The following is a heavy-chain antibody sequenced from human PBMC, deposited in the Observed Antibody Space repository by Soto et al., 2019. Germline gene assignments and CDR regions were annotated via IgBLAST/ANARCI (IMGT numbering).Heavy chain of an antibody. CDR2: IYYSGST. Sequence: SETLSLTCTVSGGSISSYYWSWIRQPPGKGLEWIGYIYYSGSTNYNPSHKSRVTISVDTSKNQFSLKLSSVTAADTAVYYCARADLERLHYYFDYWGQGTLVTVSS. V-gene: IGHV4-59*01. D-gene: IGHD3-3*01. CDR3: ARADLERLHYYFDY. CDR1: GGSISSYY. J-gene: IGHJ4*02.